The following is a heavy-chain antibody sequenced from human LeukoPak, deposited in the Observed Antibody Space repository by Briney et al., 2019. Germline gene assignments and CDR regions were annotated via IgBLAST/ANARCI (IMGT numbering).Heavy chain of an antibody. CDR3: ASYGGNYGDRHFDY. V-gene: IGHV4-39*01. CDR1: GGSISSSSYY. CDR2: IYYSGST. D-gene: IGHD4-17*01. J-gene: IGHJ4*02. Sequence: SETLSLTCTVSGGSISSSSYYWGWIRQPPGKGLEWIGSIYYSGSTYYNPSLKSRVTISVDTSKNQFSLKLSSVTAADTAVYYCASYGGNYGDRHFDYWGQGTLVTVSS.